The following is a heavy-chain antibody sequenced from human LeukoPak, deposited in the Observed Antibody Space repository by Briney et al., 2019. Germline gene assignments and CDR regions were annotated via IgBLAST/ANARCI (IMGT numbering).Heavy chain of an antibody. CDR2: IYYSGNT. CDR1: GGSISSYY. Sequence: SETLSLTCTVSGGSISSYYWSWIRQPPGKGLEWIGYIYYSGNTNYNPSLKSRVTISVDTSKNQFSLKLSSVTAADTAVYYCARRLAQTGTFDYWGQGTLVTVSS. D-gene: IGHD1-1*01. CDR3: ARRLAQTGTFDY. J-gene: IGHJ4*02. V-gene: IGHV4-59*08.